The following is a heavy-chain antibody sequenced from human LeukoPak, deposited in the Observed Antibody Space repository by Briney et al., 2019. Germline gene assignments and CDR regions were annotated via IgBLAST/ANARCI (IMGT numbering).Heavy chain of an antibody. V-gene: IGHV3-30*04. J-gene: IGHJ4*02. D-gene: IGHD3-3*01. CDR3: ATEGEEWTNFDY. Sequence: PGGSLRLSCAASGFTFSTTGLHWVRQAPGKGLEWEAMISPDGSTTFYTDSMKGRLTISRDNSNNTLYLQMNSLRLEDTALYYCATEGEEWTNFDYWGRGTLVRVSS. CDR1: GFTFSTTG. CDR2: ISPDGSTT.